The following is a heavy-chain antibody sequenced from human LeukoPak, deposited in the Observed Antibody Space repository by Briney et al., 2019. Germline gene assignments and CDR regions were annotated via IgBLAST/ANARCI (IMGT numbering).Heavy chain of an antibody. D-gene: IGHD3-10*01. J-gene: IGHJ5*02. CDR2: IRYDGSNK. CDR1: GFTFSSYG. Sequence: GGSLRLSCAASGFTFSSYGMHWVRQAPGKGLEWVAFIRYDGSNKYYADSVKGRFTISRDNSKNTLYLQMNSLRAEDTAVYYCAKDADDYYGSGSHPSFDPWGQGTLVTVSS. CDR3: AKDADDYYGSGSHPSFDP. V-gene: IGHV3-30*02.